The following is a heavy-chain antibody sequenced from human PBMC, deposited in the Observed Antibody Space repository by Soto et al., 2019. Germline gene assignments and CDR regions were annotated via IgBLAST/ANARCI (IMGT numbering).Heavy chain of an antibody. CDR3: ARVSVYDYVWAIDY. J-gene: IGHJ4*02. CDR1: GFTFSSYS. V-gene: IGHV3-21*01. CDR2: ISSSSSYI. Sequence: EVQLVESGGGLVKPGGSLRLSCAASGFTFSSYSMNWVRQAPGKGLEWVSSISSSSSYIYYADSVKGRFTISRDNAKNSLYLQMNSLRAEDTAVYYCARVSVYDYVWAIDYWGQGTLVTVSS. D-gene: IGHD3-16*01.